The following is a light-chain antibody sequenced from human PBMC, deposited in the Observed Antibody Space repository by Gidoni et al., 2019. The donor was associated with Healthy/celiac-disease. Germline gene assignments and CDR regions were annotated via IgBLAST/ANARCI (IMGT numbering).Light chain of an antibody. V-gene: IGKV3-20*01. CDR3: QQYGSSPRT. CDR2: GAS. J-gene: IGKJ1*01. Sequence: TLSCRASQSVSSSYLAWYQQKPGQAPRLLIYGASSRATGIPDRFSGSGSGTDFTLTISRLEPEDFAVYYCQQYGSSPRTFGQGTKVEIK. CDR1: QSVSSSY.